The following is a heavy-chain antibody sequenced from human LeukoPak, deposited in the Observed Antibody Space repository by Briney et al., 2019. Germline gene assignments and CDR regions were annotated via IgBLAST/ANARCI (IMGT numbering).Heavy chain of an antibody. J-gene: IGHJ4*02. CDR2: ISSSSSYI. CDR3: AVSIVVVPAASPRDY. Sequence: GGSLRLSCAASGFTFSSYSMNWVRQAPGKGLEWVSSISSSSSYIYYADSVKGRFTISRDNAKNSLYLQMNSLRAGDTAVYYCAVSIVVVPAASPRDYWGQGTLVTVSS. D-gene: IGHD2-2*01. V-gene: IGHV3-21*01. CDR1: GFTFSSYS.